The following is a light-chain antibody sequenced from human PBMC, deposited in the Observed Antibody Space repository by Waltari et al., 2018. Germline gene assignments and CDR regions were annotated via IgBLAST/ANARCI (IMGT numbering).Light chain of an antibody. Sequence: QSVLTQPPSVSGAPGQRVPISCTGSSSTIGAGYDVHWSQQLPGTAPKLLIYGNSNRPSGVPDRFSGSKSGTSASLAITGLQAEDEADYYCQSYDSSLSGCYVFGTGTKVTVL. CDR3: QSYDSSLSGCYV. CDR2: GNS. CDR1: SSTIGAGYD. J-gene: IGLJ1*01. V-gene: IGLV1-40*01.